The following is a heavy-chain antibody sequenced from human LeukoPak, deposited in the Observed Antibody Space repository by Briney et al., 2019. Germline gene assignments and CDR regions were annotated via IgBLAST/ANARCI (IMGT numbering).Heavy chain of an antibody. V-gene: IGHV3-30*02. CDR3: AKFDI. CDR2: IRYDGSIK. CDR1: GFTFSSYV. J-gene: IGHJ3*02. Sequence: AGGSLRLSCAASGFTFSSYVMHWVRQAPGKGLEWLAFIRYDGSIKYYADSVKGRLTISRDNSRTTLYLQIDGLRAEDTAVYYCAKFDIWGQGTMVTVSS.